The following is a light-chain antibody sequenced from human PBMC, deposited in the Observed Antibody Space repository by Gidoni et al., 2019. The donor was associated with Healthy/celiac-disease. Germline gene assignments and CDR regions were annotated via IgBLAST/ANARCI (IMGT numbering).Light chain of an antibody. CDR2: WAS. J-gene: IGKJ4*01. CDR1: QSVVYSSNNKNY. CDR3: QQYYSTPLT. V-gene: IGKV4-1*01. Sequence: DIVMTQSPDSLAVSLGERATINCKSSQSVVYSSNNKNYLAWYQQKPGQPPKLLIYWASTRESGVPDRVSGSGSGTDFTLTISNLQAEDVAVYYCQQYYSTPLTFGGGTKVEIK.